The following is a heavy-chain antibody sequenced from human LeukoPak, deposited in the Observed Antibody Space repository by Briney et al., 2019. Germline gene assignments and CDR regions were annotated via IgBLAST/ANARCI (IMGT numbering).Heavy chain of an antibody. Sequence: PVKASCKPSGYTFTTYGISGMRQAPGQGLEWMGWISAYNANTNYAQKLPGRVTMTTDTSTSTAYMELRSLRSDDTAVYYCARDRITMVRGVISNWGQGTLVTVSS. D-gene: IGHD3-10*01. CDR2: ISAYNANT. J-gene: IGHJ4*02. CDR3: ARDRITMVRGVISN. V-gene: IGHV1-18*04. CDR1: GYTFTTYG.